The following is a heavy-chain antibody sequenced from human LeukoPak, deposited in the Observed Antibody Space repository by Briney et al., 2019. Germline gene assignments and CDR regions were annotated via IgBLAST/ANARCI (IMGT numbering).Heavy chain of an antibody. D-gene: IGHD3-9*01. V-gene: IGHV1-46*01. Sequence: GASVKVSCKASGYTFTSYDINWVRQAPGQGLEWMGIINPSGGSTSYAQKFQGRVTMTRDTSTSTVYMELSSLRSEDTAVYYCARDLGGGYYDILTGYYNPPGFDYWGQGTLVTVPS. CDR1: GYTFTSYD. CDR2: INPSGGST. J-gene: IGHJ4*02. CDR3: ARDLGGGYYDILTGYYNPPGFDY.